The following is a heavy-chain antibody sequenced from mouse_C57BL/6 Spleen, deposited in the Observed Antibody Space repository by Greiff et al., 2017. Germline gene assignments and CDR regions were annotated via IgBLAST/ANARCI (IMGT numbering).Heavy chain of an antibody. Sequence: EVHLVESGGGLVQPKGSLKLSCAASGFSFNTYAMNWVRQAPGKGLEWVARIRSKSNNYATYYADSVKDRFTISIDDSESMLYLQMNNLKTEDTXMYYCVRQITTVVGYYAMDYWGQGTSVTVSS. D-gene: IGHD1-1*01. CDR3: VRQITTVVGYYAMDY. CDR2: IRSKSNNYAT. CDR1: GFSFNTYA. V-gene: IGHV10-1*01. J-gene: IGHJ4*01.